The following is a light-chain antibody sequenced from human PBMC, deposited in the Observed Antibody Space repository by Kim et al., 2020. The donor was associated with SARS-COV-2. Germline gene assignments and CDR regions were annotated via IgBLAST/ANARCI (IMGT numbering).Light chain of an antibody. CDR3: QAWDSSTVV. CDR1: KLGDKT. J-gene: IGLJ2*01. Sequence: LPPGQTATISCSGDKLGDKTACWYQQKPCQSPVVVIYQDTKRSSGIPERVSGSNSGNTATLTIRGTQALDEADYYCQAWDSSTVVFGGGTQLTVL. CDR2: QDT. V-gene: IGLV3-1*01.